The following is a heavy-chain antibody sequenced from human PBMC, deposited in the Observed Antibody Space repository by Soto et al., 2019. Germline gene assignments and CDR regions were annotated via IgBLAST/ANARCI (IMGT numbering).Heavy chain of an antibody. Sequence: GSLRLSCAASGFTFSAYWMSWVRQTPGKGLEWVANIKHDGSEKYYVDSVKGRFTISRDNAKNSLFLEMNSLRAEDTAVFYCAIITRGFSMDVRGQGTTVTVSS. CDR3: AIITRGFSMDV. J-gene: IGHJ6*02. D-gene: IGHD1-20*01. V-gene: IGHV3-7*01. CDR1: GFTFSAYW. CDR2: IKHDGSEK.